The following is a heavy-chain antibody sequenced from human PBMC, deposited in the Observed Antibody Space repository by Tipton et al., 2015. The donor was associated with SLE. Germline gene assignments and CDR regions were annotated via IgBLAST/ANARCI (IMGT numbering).Heavy chain of an antibody. D-gene: IGHD2-8*01. J-gene: IGHJ4*02. CDR1: GGSVSSYY. Sequence: LRLSCTVSGGSVSSYYWTWIRQPPGKGLEWIAYIYYSGNSNYNPSLRSRVTVSVDTSKNQFSLRLSSVTAADTAVYYCARHLCTNGVCPFDYWGQGILVTVSS. CDR2: IYYSGNS. CDR3: ARHLCTNGVCPFDY. V-gene: IGHV4-59*02.